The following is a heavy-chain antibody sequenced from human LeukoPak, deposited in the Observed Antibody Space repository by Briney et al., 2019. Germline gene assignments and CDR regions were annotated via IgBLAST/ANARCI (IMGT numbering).Heavy chain of an antibody. J-gene: IGHJ5*02. Sequence: GGSLRLSCAASGFTFRNYNMNWVRQAPGKGLEWVSSISESSSFIQYADSLKGRFAISRDNAKNSLYLQMNSLRAEDTAVYYCARQRGYCSSGVCRGWFDPWGQGTLVIVSS. CDR2: ISESSSFI. D-gene: IGHD2-8*01. CDR3: ARQRGYCSSGVCRGWFDP. CDR1: GFTFRNYN. V-gene: IGHV3-21*01.